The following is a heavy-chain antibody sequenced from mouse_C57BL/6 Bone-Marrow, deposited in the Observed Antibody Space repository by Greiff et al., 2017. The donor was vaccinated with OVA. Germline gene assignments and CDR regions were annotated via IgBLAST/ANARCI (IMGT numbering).Heavy chain of an antibody. CDR2: IYPRSGNT. D-gene: IGHD3-2*02. J-gene: IGHJ3*01. CDR1: GYTFTSYG. CDR3: ARHSGYDDD. V-gene: IGHV1-81*01. Sequence: VHVVESGAELARPGASVKLSCKASGYTFTSYGISWVKQRPGQGLEWIGEIYPRSGNTYYNEKFKGKATLTADKSSSTAYMELRSLTSEDSAVRFCARHSGYDDDWGKGTMVTVSA.